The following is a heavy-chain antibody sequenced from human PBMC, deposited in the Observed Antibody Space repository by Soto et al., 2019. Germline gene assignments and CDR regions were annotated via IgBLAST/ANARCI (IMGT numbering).Heavy chain of an antibody. Sequence: ASVKVYCTTSGYTYPRSAMHLVRQDTGHRLEWMVWINAGNGNTKDSQKFQGRVTITKNTLYLQMNGLRAEDSAVYYCAKQVPVVGDCDSGYFDSWGQGTLVTVSS. CDR2: INAGNGNT. CDR1: GYTYPRSA. J-gene: IGHJ4*02. CDR3: AKQVPVVGDCDSGYFDS. D-gene: IGHD2-15*01. V-gene: IGHV1-3*01.